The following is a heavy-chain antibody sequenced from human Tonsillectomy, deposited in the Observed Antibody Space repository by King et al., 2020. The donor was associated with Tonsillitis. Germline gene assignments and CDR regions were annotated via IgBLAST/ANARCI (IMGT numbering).Heavy chain of an antibody. CDR2: IYSGGST. CDR3: ARDGSGIAAAGYCDY. CDR1: GFTVSSNY. D-gene: IGHD6-13*01. V-gene: IGHV3-53*01. J-gene: IGHJ4*02. Sequence: VQLVESGGGLIQPGGSLRLSCAASGFTVSSNYMSWVRQAPGKGLEWVSVIYSGGSTYYADSVKGRFTISRDNSKNTLYLQMNSLRAEDTAVYYCARDGSGIAAAGYCDYWGQGTLVTVSS.